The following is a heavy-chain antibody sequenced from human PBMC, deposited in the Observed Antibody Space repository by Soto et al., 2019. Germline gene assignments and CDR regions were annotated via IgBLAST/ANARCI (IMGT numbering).Heavy chain of an antibody. CDR2: IYYTGST. V-gene: IGHV4-39*01. CDR1: GGSVSSSSYY. Sequence: SETLSLTCTVSGGSVSSSSYYWGWIRQPPEKGLEWIGNIYYTGSTYYNPSLKSRVTMSVDTSKNQFSLELSAVTAADTAVYYCVRRARSGISSHYYYYMDVWGKGTTVTVSS. CDR3: VRRARSGISSHYYYYMDV. J-gene: IGHJ6*03.